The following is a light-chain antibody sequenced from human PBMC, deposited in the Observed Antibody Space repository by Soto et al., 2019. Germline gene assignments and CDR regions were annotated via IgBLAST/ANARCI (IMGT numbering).Light chain of an antibody. J-gene: IGKJ1*01. CDR3: QQRSNWQT. V-gene: IGKV3-11*01. CDR1: QSVSSY. CDR2: DAS. Sequence: EIVLTQSPATLSLSPGERATLSCRASQSVSSYLAWYQQKPGQAPRLLIYDASNRATGIPARFSGSGSGTDFTLIISSLEPEDFAVYYCQQRSNWQTFGQGTKVDIK.